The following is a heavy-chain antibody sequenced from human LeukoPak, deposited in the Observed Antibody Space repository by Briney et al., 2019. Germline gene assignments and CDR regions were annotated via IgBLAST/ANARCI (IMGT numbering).Heavy chain of an antibody. D-gene: IGHD5-18*01. CDR1: GGSISSYY. Sequence: SETLSLTCTVFGGSISSYYWSWIRQPPGKGLEWIGYIYYSGSTNYNPSLKSRVTISVDTSRNQFSLKLSSVTAADTAVYYCASYSYGPRGYYFDYWGQGTLVTVSS. J-gene: IGHJ4*02. V-gene: IGHV4-59*01. CDR2: IYYSGST. CDR3: ASYSYGPRGYYFDY.